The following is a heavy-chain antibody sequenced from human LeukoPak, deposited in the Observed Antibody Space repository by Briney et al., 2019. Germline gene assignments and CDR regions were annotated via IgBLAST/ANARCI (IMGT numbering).Heavy chain of an antibody. CDR2: ISVSSSYK. Sequence: GGSLRLSCAASGLTFSDYYMSWVRQAPGKGLEWVSSISVSSSYKYYADSVKGRITISRDNAKHSLYLQMNSLRAEDTAVYYCARGPVLPGADNWGQGTLVTVSS. D-gene: IGHD2-2*01. CDR3: ARGPVLPGADN. V-gene: IGHV3-11*06. J-gene: IGHJ4*02. CDR1: GLTFSDYY.